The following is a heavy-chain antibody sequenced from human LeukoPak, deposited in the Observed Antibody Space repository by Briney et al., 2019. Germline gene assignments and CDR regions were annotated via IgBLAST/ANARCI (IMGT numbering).Heavy chain of an antibody. V-gene: IGHV1-2*06. CDR3: ARDQIGCGSSSSCFFDY. CDR2: INPNSGGT. Sequence: ASVKVSCKASGYTFTCYYMHWVRQAPGQGLEWMGRINPNSGGTDYAQKFQGRVTMTRDTSISTVYMELSGLRSDDTAIYYCARDQIGCGSSSSCFFDYWGQGTLVTVSS. J-gene: IGHJ4*02. CDR1: GYTFTCYY. D-gene: IGHD2-2*03.